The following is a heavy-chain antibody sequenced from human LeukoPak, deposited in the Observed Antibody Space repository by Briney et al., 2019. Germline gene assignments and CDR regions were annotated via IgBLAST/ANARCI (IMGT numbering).Heavy chain of an antibody. CDR1: GFTFSSSA. Sequence: GGSLRLSCAASGFTFSSSAMSWVRQAPGKGLEWVSSISARGISTYYADSVKGRFTISRDNAKNTLSLQMNSLRAEDTGVYYCARAPSEIGGYYPEYFRHWGQGTLVTVSS. D-gene: IGHD3-22*01. CDR3: ARAPSEIGGYYPEYFRH. CDR2: ISARGIST. V-gene: IGHV3-23*01. J-gene: IGHJ1*01.